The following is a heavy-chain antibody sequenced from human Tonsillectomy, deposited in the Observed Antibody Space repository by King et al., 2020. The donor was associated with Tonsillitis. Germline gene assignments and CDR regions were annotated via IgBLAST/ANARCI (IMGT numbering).Heavy chain of an antibody. CDR1: GGTFSTYA. V-gene: IGHV1-69*01. D-gene: IGHD2-21*01. CDR3: ARGRYSRCVY. Sequence: VQLVESGAEVKKPGSSVKVSCKASGGTFSTYAISWVRQAPGQGLEWMGGIIPIFGTANYAQKVQGRVTITADESTSTVYMERSSLKSEDTAMYYCARGRYSRCVYWGQGTLVTVSS. J-gene: IGHJ4*02. CDR2: IIPIFGTA.